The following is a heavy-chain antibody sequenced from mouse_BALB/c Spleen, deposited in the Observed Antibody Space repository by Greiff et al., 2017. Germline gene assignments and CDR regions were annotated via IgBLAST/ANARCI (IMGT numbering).Heavy chain of an antibody. CDR1: GFNIKDTY. V-gene: IGHV14-3*02. J-gene: IGHJ3*01. Sequence: EVKLVESGAELVKPGASVKLSCTASGFNIKDTYMHWVKQRPEQGLEWIGRIDPANGNTKYDPKFQGKATITADTSSNTAYLQLSSLTSEDTAVYYCASHYYGTFAYWAKGLWSLSLQ. CDR3: ASHYYGTFAY. D-gene: IGHD1-2*01. CDR2: IDPANGNT.